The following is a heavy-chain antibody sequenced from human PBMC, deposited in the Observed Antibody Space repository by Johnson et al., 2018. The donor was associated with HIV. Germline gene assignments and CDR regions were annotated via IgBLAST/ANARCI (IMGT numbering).Heavy chain of an antibody. CDR2: IDSGGST. CDR1: GFTFSSYW. V-gene: IGHV3-66*04. J-gene: IGHJ3*01. Sequence: VQVVESGGGLVQPGGSLRLSCAASGFTFSSYWMSCFRQAPGKGLSWVSVIDSGGSTYYADPVKGRCSSCRDNSKNTLYLQMNSLRAEDTAVYYCARRAYDYDSSGYPDSFDLWGQGTMVTVSS. D-gene: IGHD3-22*01. CDR3: ARRAYDYDSSGYPDSFDL.